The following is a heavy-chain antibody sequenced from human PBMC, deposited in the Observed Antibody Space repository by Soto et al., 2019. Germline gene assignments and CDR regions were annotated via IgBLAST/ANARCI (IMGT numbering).Heavy chain of an antibody. CDR3: AKVTDDQ. J-gene: IGHJ4*02. CDR1: GVTFSTYT. V-gene: IGHV3-23*01. CDR2: ISGGGGST. Sequence: EVRLLESGGGLLQPGGSLRLSCAASGVTFSTYTLSWVRQAPGKGLEWVSTISGGGGSTYYADSVKGRFTISRDNSKNTMYLKMNSLRAEDTAVYYCAKVTDDQWGQGTLVTVSS.